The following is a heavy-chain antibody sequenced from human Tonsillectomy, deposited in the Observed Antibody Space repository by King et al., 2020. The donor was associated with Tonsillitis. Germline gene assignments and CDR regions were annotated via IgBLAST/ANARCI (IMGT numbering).Heavy chain of an antibody. V-gene: IGHV4-39*07. CDR3: ASQQHMITFGGVIVPFDY. CDR1: GGSISSSSYY. CDR2: IYYSGST. D-gene: IGHD3-16*02. Sequence: QLQESGPGLVKPSETLSLTCTVSGGSISSSSYYWGWNRQPPGKGLEWIGSIYYSGSTYYNPSLKSRVTISVDTSKNQFSLKLSSVTAADTAVYYCASQQHMITFGGVIVPFDYWGQGTLVTVSS. J-gene: IGHJ4*02.